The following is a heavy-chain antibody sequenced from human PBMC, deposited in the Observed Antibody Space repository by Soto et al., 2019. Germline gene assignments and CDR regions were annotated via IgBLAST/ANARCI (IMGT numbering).Heavy chain of an antibody. Sequence: GGSLRLSCAASGFTFSSYGMHWVRQAPGKGLEWVAVIWYDGNNKYYADSVKGRFTISRDNSKNTLYLQMNSLRAEDTAVYYCARTVEMATISRLIGDAFDIWGQGTMVTVSS. CDR1: GFTFSSYG. D-gene: IGHD5-12*01. CDR3: ARTVEMATISRLIGDAFDI. V-gene: IGHV3-33*01. J-gene: IGHJ3*02. CDR2: IWYDGNNK.